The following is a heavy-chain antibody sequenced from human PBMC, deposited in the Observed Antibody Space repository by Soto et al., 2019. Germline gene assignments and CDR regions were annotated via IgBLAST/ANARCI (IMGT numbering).Heavy chain of an antibody. D-gene: IGHD5-18*01. CDR1: GVNFSSYA. Sequence: AVGFMRHSCAASGVNFSSYAMHWVRQAPGKGLEWVAVISYDGSNKYYADSVKGRFTISRDNSKNTLYLQMNSLRAEDTAVYYCARGLDTAMSYFYYYYYGMDVWGQGTTVTVSS. V-gene: IGHV3-30-3*01. J-gene: IGHJ6*02. CDR2: ISYDGSNK. CDR3: ARGLDTAMSYFYYYYYGMDV.